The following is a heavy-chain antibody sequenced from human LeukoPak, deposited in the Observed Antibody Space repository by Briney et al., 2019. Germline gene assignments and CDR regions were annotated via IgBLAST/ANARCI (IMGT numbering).Heavy chain of an antibody. D-gene: IGHD6-19*01. CDR2: IYYDGSNQ. V-gene: IGHV3-33*01. CDR1: GLRFRNYG. J-gene: IGHJ4*02. CDR3: TRDFHGSGWWYYFDY. Sequence: PGGSLRLSCVVSGLRFRNYGMHWVRQAPGKGLEWVAVIYYDGSNQYYVDSVKGRFTVSRDNSKNTLYLQMNSLRAEDTAVYYCTRDFHGSGWWYYFDYWGQGTLVTVSS.